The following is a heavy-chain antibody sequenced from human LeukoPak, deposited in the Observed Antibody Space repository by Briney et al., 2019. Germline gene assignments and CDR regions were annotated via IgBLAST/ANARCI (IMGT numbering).Heavy chain of an antibody. CDR2: ITSGSSI. CDR1: GFTFSDYY. Sequence: GGFLRLSCAASGFTFSDYYMSWIRQAPGKGLEWVSYITSGSSIYYADSVRGRFTISRDNAKNSLYLQMNSLRAEDTAVYYCARRGLYSNYATFDYWGQGTLVTVSS. J-gene: IGHJ4*02. D-gene: IGHD4-11*01. V-gene: IGHV3-11*04. CDR3: ARRGLYSNYATFDY.